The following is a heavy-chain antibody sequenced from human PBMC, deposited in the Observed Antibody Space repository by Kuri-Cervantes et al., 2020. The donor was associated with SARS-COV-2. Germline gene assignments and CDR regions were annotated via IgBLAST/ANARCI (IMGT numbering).Heavy chain of an antibody. Sequence: ASVKVSCKASGYTFNIYDINWVRQAPGQGLEWMGWINPNSGVTGYAQKFQGRVIMTRDTSRSTAYMELSSLRSEDTAVYYCARDWEDYFDYWGQGTLVTVSS. V-gene: IGHV1-8*02. CDR3: ARDWEDYFDY. CDR2: INPNSGVT. D-gene: IGHD1-26*01. J-gene: IGHJ4*02. CDR1: GYTFNIYD.